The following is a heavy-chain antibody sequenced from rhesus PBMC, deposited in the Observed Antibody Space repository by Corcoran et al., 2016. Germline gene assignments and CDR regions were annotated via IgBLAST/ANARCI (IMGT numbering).Heavy chain of an antibody. CDR3: ASGLNYGAPNSGWDS. Sequence: QVQLQESGPGLVKPSETLSLTCDVAGSSIISGSGWTGIRQPPGRGLECIGYVGVYYNPSLKSRVTNSKDTSKNQFYLKLASVTAADTAVYYCASGLNYGAPNSGWDSWGQGVVVTVSS. J-gene: IGHJ6*01. D-gene: IGHD1-26*01. CDR1: GSSIISGSG. CDR2: VGV. V-gene: IGHV4-127*01.